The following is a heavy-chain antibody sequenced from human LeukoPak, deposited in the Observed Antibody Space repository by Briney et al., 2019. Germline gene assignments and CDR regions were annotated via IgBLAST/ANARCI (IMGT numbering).Heavy chain of an antibody. D-gene: IGHD3-3*01. Sequence: GASVKVSCKASGYTLTSNYIHWVRQAPGQGLEWMGIINPSGGSTTYAQKFQGGVTMTRDTSTSTVYMELTSLRSEDTAVYYCAKGRSEFFAYYYYLDVWGKGTTVTVSS. CDR3: AKGRSEFFAYYYYLDV. J-gene: IGHJ6*03. CDR1: GYTLTSNY. CDR2: INPSGGST. V-gene: IGHV1-46*03.